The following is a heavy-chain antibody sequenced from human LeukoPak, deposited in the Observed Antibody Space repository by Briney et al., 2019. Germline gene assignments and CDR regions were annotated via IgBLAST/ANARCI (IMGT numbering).Heavy chain of an antibody. Sequence: GGSLRLSCAASGFTFSSYGMSWVRQAPGKGLEWVSAISGSGGSTYYADSVKGRFTISRDNSKNTLYLQMNSLRAEDTAVYYCAKGVHIVVVTALDYWGQGTLVTVSS. CDR2: ISGSGGST. J-gene: IGHJ4*02. CDR1: GFTFSSYG. CDR3: AKGVHIVVVTALDY. D-gene: IGHD2-21*02. V-gene: IGHV3-23*01.